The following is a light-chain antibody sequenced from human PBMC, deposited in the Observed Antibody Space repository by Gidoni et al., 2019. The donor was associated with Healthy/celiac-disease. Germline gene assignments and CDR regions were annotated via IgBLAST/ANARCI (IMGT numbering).Light chain of an antibody. V-gene: IGKV1-39*01. CDR3: QQSYSTPFT. CDR1: QSISSY. Sequence: DIQMTQSPSSLSASVGDRVTITCRASQSISSYLNWYQQKPGKAPKLLIYAASSLQSGVPSRFSGSGSGTDFTLTISSLQPEDFATYYCQQSYSTPFTFXPXTKV. CDR2: AAS. J-gene: IGKJ3*01.